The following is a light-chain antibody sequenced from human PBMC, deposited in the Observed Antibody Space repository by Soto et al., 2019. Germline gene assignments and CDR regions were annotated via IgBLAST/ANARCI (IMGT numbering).Light chain of an antibody. V-gene: IGKV1-9*01. CDR2: SAS. CDR3: QQLNGYHLA. J-gene: IGKJ4*01. CDR1: QGMSTY. Sequence: DIQSTQSPSFLSASVGDTVTITCRASQGMSTYLAWYQQKPGKVPKLLIRSASTLQSGVPPRFSGGGSGTEFTLTISTLQPDDSGIYYCQQLNGYHLAFGGGTNVEIK.